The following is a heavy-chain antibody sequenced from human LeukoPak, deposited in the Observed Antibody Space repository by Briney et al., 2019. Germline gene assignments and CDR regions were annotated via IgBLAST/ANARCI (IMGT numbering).Heavy chain of an antibody. D-gene: IGHD3-22*01. J-gene: IGHJ4*02. Sequence: ASVKASCKVSGYTLTELSMHWVRQAPGKGLEWMGGFDPKDGETIYAQKFQGRVTMTEDPSTDTAYMELSSLRSEDTAVYYCATAVRYDSSATGDYWGQGTLVTVSS. CDR2: FDPKDGET. CDR3: ATAVRYDSSATGDY. CDR1: GYTLTELS. V-gene: IGHV1-24*01.